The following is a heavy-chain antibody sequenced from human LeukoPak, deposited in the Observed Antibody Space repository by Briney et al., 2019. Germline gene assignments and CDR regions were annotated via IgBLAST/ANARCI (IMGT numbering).Heavy chain of an antibody. Sequence: GGSLRLSCAASGFSISTYWIHWVRQAPGKGLVWVSRINPDGSTTYYADSVKGRITISRDNAKNTLYLQMNSLRAEDTAVYYCAESSSWYYTPDYWGQGTLVTVSS. D-gene: IGHD6-13*01. CDR2: INPDGSTT. CDR1: GFSISTYW. CDR3: AESSSWYYTPDY. J-gene: IGHJ4*02. V-gene: IGHV3-74*01.